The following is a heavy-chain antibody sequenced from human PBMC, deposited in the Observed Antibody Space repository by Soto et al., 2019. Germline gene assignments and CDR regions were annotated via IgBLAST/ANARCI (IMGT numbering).Heavy chain of an antibody. CDR2: TIPIFGTA. CDR3: ARNYYDSSGRLYYFDY. V-gene: IGHV1-69*06. CDR1: GGTFSSYA. Sequence: GASVKVSCKASGGTFSSYAISWVRQAPGQGLEWMGGTIPIFGTANYAQKFQGRVTITADKSTSTAYMELSSLRSEDTAVYYCARNYYDSSGRLYYFDYWGQGTLVTVSS. D-gene: IGHD3-22*01. J-gene: IGHJ4*02.